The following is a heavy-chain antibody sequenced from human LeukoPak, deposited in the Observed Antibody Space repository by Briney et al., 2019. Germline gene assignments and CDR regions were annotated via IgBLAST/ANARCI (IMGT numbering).Heavy chain of an antibody. CDR2: ISSCSGTI. CDR1: GFTFSSYS. V-gene: IGHV3-48*04. Sequence: GGSLRLSCAASGFTFSSYSMNWVRQAPGKGLEWVSYISSCSGTIYYADSVKGRFTISRDNAKNSLYLQMNSLRAEDTAVYYCSRERSFDYWGQGTLVTVSS. CDR3: SRERSFDY. J-gene: IGHJ4*02.